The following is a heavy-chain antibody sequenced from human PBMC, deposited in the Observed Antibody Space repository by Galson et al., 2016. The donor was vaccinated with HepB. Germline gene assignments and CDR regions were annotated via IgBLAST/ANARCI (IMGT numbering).Heavy chain of an antibody. J-gene: IGHJ4*02. Sequence: SLRLSCAASGFIFDDYAMHWVRQAPGKGLEWVSGISWNSGLIGYADSVKGRFTIDRDTAKNFLYWEMKSLRAEDTALDYCAKDRSAVSVAVRDWGQGTLVTVSS. V-gene: IGHV3-9*01. D-gene: IGHD6-19*01. CDR1: GFIFDDYA. CDR2: ISWNSGLI. CDR3: AKDRSAVSVAVRD.